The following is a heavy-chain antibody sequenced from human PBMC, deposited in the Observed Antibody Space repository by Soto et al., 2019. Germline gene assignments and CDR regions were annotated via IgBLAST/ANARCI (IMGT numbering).Heavy chain of an antibody. D-gene: IGHD2-8*01. CDR1: GGTFSSYA. CDR2: IIPIFGTA. V-gene: IGHV1-69*12. Sequence: QVQLVQSGAEVKKPGSSVKVSCKASGGTFSSYAISWVRQAPGQGLEWMGGIIPIFGTADYAQKFQGRVTVTADESTSAAYMELSGLRSEDTAVYYCAPAVLLMYYYYGMDVWGQGTTVTVSS. J-gene: IGHJ6*02. CDR3: APAVLLMYYYYGMDV.